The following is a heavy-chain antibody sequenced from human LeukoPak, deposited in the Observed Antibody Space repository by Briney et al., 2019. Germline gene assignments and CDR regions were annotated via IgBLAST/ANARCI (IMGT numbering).Heavy chain of an antibody. J-gene: IGHJ5*02. CDR3: ARDGENAGYSSSWYPRFDP. CDR2: INHSGST. CDR1: GGSFSGYY. V-gene: IGHV4-34*01. Sequence: SETLSLTCAVYGGSFSGYYWSWIRQPPGKGLEWIGEINHSGSTNYNPSLKSRVTISVDTSKNQFSLKLSSVTAADTAVYYCARDGENAGYSSSWYPRFDPWGQGTLVTVSS. D-gene: IGHD6-13*01.